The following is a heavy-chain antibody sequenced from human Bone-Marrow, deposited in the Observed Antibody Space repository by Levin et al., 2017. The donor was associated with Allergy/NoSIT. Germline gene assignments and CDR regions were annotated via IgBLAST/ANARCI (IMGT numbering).Heavy chain of an antibody. J-gene: IGHJ6*02. D-gene: IGHD1-7*01. CDR1: GFTFSTYS. CDR2: INQDGSEI. Sequence: GGSLRLSCAASGFTFSTYSLHWVRQVPGKGLEWVANINQDGSEIYYVDSVKGRFTVSRDNDKKSVYLQMIGLSADDAGVYYCARDLMIWNFHYLGLDVWGPGTTVTVSS. CDR3: ARDLMIWNFHYLGLDV. V-gene: IGHV3-7*01.